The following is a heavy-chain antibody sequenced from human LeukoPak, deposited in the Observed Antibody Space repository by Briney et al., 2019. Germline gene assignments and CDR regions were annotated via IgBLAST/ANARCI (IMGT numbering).Heavy chain of an antibody. CDR3: AELGITMIGGV. Sequence: GGSLRLSCAASGFTFSGYGMSWVRQAPGKGLEWVSAISGSGGSTYYADSVKGRFTISRDNAKNSLYLQMNSLRAEDTAVYYCAELGITMIGGVWGKGTTVTISS. J-gene: IGHJ6*04. V-gene: IGHV3-23*01. CDR2: ISGSGGST. CDR1: GFTFSGYG. D-gene: IGHD3-10*02.